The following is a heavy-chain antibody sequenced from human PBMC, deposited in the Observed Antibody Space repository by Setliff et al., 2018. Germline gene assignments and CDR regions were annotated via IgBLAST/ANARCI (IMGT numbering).Heavy chain of an antibody. CDR3: AKPGGWTWPLYYFDY. J-gene: IGHJ4*02. CDR2: ISSGFET. V-gene: IGHV3-23*01. D-gene: IGHD3-16*01. CDR1: GFAFSKYG. Sequence: PGGSLRLSCAASGFAFSKYGMSWVRQAPGKGLEWVSGISSGFETAYADSVKGRFTISKDNSKNTLYLEMTNLRADDTAIYYCAKPGGWTWPLYYFDYWGQGTLVTVSS.